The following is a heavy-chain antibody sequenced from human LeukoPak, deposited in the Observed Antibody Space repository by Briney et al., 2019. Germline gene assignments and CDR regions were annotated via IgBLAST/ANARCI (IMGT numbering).Heavy chain of an antibody. J-gene: IGHJ5*02. CDR2: ISAYNGNT. D-gene: IGHD2-2*02. CDR1: GYTFTGYY. Sequence: ASVKVSCKASGYTFTGYYMHWVRQAPGQGLEWMGWISAYNGNTNYAQKLQGRVTMTTDTSTSTAYMELRSLRSDDTAVYYCARDRAGPYCSSTSCYNAEGWFDPWGQGTLVTVSS. CDR3: ARDRAGPYCSSTSCYNAEGWFDP. V-gene: IGHV1-18*04.